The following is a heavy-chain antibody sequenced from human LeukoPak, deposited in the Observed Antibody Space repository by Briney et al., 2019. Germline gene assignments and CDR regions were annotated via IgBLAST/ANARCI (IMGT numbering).Heavy chain of an antibody. CDR1: GFTFNNYA. V-gene: IGHV3-23*01. J-gene: IGHJ2*01. CDR2: ISNSYNT. Sequence: GGSLRLSCAASGFTFNNYAMSWVRQAPGKGLEWVSTISNSYNTYYADSVKGRFTISRDNSKNMLYLQMDSLRADDTAIYYCAKRAGQQLTYWYIDLWGRGTLVSVSS. D-gene: IGHD6-13*01. CDR3: AKRAGQQLTYWYIDL.